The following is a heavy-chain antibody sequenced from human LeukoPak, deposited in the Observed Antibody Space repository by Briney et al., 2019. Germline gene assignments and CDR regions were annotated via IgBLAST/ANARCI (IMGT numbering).Heavy chain of an antibody. CDR1: TDSFSTYH. V-gene: IGHV4-59*01. J-gene: IGHJ4*02. CDR3: CRDSYYFDY. Sequence: SETLSLSCNVSTDSFSTYHWSWIRQPPGKGLQWIGDFYDSGRTNYNPSLKSRATISADMSKNQFSLKLISVTAADTAVYYCCRDSYYFDYWDQGTLVTVSS. CDR2: FYDSGRT.